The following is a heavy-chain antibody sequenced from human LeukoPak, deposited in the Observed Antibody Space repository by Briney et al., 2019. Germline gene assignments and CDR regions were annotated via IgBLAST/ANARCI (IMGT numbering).Heavy chain of an antibody. CDR3: ARGPTPYDGFFDY. J-gene: IGHJ4*02. V-gene: IGHV4-59*01. CDR2: IYYSGST. CDR1: GGSISSYY. D-gene: IGHD5-12*01. Sequence: SETLSLTCTVSGGSISSYYWSWIRQPPGKGLEWIGYIYYSGSTNYNPSLKSRVTISVDTSKNQFSLKLSSVTAADAAVYYCARGPTPYDGFFDYWGQGTLVTVSS.